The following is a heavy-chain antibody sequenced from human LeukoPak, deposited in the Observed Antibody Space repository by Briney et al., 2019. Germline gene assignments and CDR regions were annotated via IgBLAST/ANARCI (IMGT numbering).Heavy chain of an antibody. CDR1: GITLSNYW. CDR3: ARVSAYYGGDCYFFDY. CDR2: INYEGSTT. J-gene: IGHJ4*02. V-gene: IGHV3-74*01. D-gene: IGHD2-21*02. Sequence: GGSLRLSCAASGITLSNYWMHWVRQVPGKGLVWASRINYEGSTTSYADSVKGRFTISRDNAKNSLYLQMNSLRAEDTALYYCARVSAYYGGDCYFFDYWGQGTLVTVSS.